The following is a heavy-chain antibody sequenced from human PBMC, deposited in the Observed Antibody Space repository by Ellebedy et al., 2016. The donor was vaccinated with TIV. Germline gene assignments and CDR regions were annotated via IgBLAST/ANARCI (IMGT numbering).Heavy chain of an antibody. CDR2: IDHSGSN. V-gene: IGHV4-59*01. Sequence: MPSETLSLTCAVSGGFISNYYRTWIRQSPETGLEWIGYIDHSGSNGANPSLKSRVTISVDTPKNQFSLKLNSVTAADTAVYYCARGAPFPYYFDSWGQGLLVTVSS. J-gene: IGHJ4*02. CDR3: ARGAPFPYYFDS. CDR1: GGFISNYY.